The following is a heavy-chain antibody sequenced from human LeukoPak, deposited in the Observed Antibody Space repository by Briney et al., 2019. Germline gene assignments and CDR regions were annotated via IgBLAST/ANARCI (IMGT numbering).Heavy chain of an antibody. CDR1: GFTFSAYA. V-gene: IGHV3-64D*09. CDR2: INGNGDST. J-gene: IGHJ4*02. D-gene: IGHD5-12*01. Sequence: GGSLRLSCSVSGFTFSAYAMHWVRQAPGKGLEFLSSINGNGDSTYHADSVKGRFTISRDNSRSTLYLQMRSLRPEDTAVYYCVKSGYSTSFDVDYWGQGTLVTVSS. CDR3: VKSGYSTSFDVDY.